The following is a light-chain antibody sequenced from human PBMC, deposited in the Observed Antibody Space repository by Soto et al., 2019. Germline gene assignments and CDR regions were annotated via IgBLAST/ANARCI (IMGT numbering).Light chain of an antibody. J-gene: IGLJ2*01. CDR3: SSYTSSREVV. CDR1: SSDVGGYNY. CDR2: EVS. Sequence: QSALTQPASVSGSPGQSITISCTGTSSDVGGYNYVSWYQQHPGKAPKLMIYEVSNRPSGVSNRFSGSKSGNTASLTISGLQAEDEADYYCSSYTSSREVVFGGGTKLTVL. V-gene: IGLV2-14*01.